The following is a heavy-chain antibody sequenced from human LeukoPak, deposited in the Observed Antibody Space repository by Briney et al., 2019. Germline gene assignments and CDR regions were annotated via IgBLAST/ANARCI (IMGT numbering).Heavy chain of an antibody. D-gene: IGHD1-7*01. CDR2: MNPNSGNT. Sequence: GASVKVSCKASGYTFTNYDINWVRQATRQGLEWMGWMNPNSGNTGYAQKFQGRVTITRNTSISTAYMELSSLRSEDTAVYYCARGTKGTGTKGPRRKDHYYYMDVWGKGTTVTVSS. CDR1: GYTFTNYD. V-gene: IGHV1-8*03. J-gene: IGHJ6*03. CDR3: ARGTKGTGTKGPRRKDHYYYMDV.